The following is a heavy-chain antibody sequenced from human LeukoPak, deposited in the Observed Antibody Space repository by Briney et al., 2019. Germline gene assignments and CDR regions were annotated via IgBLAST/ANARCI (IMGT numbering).Heavy chain of an antibody. CDR3: AKDPYCGGDCYSDDAFDI. D-gene: IGHD2-21*02. CDR2: ISGRDGYT. CDR1: GFTFSSYA. J-gene: IGHJ3*02. V-gene: IGHV3-23*01. Sequence: GGSLRLSCAASGFTFSSYAMSWVRQAPGKGLEWVSAISGRDGYTYYADSVKGRFTISRDNSKNTLYLQMNSLRAEDTAVYYCAKDPYCGGDCYSDDAFDIWGQGTMVTVSS.